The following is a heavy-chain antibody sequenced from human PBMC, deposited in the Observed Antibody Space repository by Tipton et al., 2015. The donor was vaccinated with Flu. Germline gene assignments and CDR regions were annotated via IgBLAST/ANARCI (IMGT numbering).Heavy chain of an antibody. V-gene: IGHV3-33*01. D-gene: IGHD6-19*01. CDR3: ARGVYSSGWYPFFDY. CDR1: GFTFSSYG. CDR2: IWYDGSNK. J-gene: IGHJ4*02. Sequence: SLRLSCAASGFTFSSYGMHWVRQAPGKGLEWVAVIWYDGSNKYYADSVKGRFTISRDNSKNTLYPQMNSLRAEDTAVYYCARGVYSSGWYPFFDYWGQGTLVTVSS.